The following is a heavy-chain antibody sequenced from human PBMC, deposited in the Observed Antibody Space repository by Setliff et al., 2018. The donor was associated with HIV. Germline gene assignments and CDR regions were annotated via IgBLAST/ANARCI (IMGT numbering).Heavy chain of an antibody. CDR3: AKGAGFYGDYTFDY. CDR1: GGSISSHC. V-gene: IGHV4-59*11. D-gene: IGHD4-17*01. J-gene: IGHJ4*02. CDR2: IYSSGSI. Sequence: SETLSLTCTVSGGSISSHCWSWIRQSPGKALEWIGYIYSSGSIIYNPSLKSRVTMSVDTSQNQVSLDLDSVTAADTAVYYCAKGAGFYGDYTFDYWGQGNLVTVSS.